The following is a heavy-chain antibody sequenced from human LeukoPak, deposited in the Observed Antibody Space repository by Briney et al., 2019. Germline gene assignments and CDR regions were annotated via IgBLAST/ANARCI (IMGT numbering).Heavy chain of an antibody. V-gene: IGHV3-66*01. CDR1: GFTFSSYA. Sequence: PGGSLRLSCAASGFTFSSYAMSWVRQAPGKGLEWVSVIYSGGSTYYADSVKGRFTISRDNSKNTLYLQMNSLRADDTAVYYCAKVQLSGWFDPWGQGTLVTVSS. D-gene: IGHD2-2*01. J-gene: IGHJ5*02. CDR2: IYSGGST. CDR3: AKVQLSGWFDP.